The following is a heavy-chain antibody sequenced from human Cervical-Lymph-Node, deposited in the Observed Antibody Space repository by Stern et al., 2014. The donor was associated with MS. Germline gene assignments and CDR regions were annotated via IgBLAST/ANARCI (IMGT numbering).Heavy chain of an antibody. Sequence: QVQLQQWGAGLLKPSETLSLTCGVSTGSFSGYYWSWIRQTPGKGLEWIGEIHHSGSAKYNPSLKSRVTISVDTSKHHFSLQMKSVTAADTAVYYCAGGNDYAWGSEGAWGQGTLVTVSS. J-gene: IGHJ5*02. CDR1: TGSFSGYY. CDR2: IHHSGSA. CDR3: AGGNDYAWGSEGA. D-gene: IGHD3-16*01. V-gene: IGHV4-34*01.